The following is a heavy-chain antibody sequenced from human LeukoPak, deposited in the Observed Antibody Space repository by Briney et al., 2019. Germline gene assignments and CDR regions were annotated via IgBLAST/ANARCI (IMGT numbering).Heavy chain of an antibody. J-gene: IGHJ4*02. CDR1: GGSINNYY. CDR2: IYTRGST. CDR3: AHVVATITGYYFDY. D-gene: IGHD5-12*01. Sequence: PSETLSLTCTVSGGSINNYYWSWIRQPAGKGLEWIGRIYTRGSTNYNPSLKSRVTISVDTSKNQFSLKLSSVTAADTAVYYCAHVVATITGYYFDYWGQGTLVTVSS. V-gene: IGHV4-4*07.